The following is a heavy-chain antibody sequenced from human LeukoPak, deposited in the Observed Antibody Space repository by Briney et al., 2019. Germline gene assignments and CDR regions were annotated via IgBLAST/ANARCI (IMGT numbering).Heavy chain of an antibody. D-gene: IGHD3-9*01. Sequence: ASVKVSCKASGYTFTSYEINWVRQATGQGLEWMGWTNPNSGDTGYAQKFQGRVTMTRDTSISTAYMELSSLRSEDTAVYYCARDILTGPTNWFDPWGQGTLVTVSS. J-gene: IGHJ5*02. V-gene: IGHV1-8*01. CDR2: TNPNSGDT. CDR3: ARDILTGPTNWFDP. CDR1: GYTFTSYE.